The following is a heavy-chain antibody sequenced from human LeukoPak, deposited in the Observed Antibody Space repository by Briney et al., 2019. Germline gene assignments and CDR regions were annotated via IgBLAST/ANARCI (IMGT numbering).Heavy chain of an antibody. CDR3: ARLGDSGYEKNYYYYYYMDV. V-gene: IGHV1-18*01. CDR2: ISAYNGNT. D-gene: IGHD5-12*01. CDR1: GYTFTSYG. J-gene: IGHJ6*03. Sequence: GASVKVSCKASGYTFTSYGISWVRQAPGQGLEWMGWISAYNGNTNYAQKLQGRVTMTTDTSTSTAYMELRSLRSDDTAVYYCARLGDSGYEKNYYYYYYMDVWGKGTTVTVSS.